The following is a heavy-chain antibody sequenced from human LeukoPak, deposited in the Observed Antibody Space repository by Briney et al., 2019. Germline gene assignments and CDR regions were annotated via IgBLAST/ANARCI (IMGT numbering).Heavy chain of an antibody. CDR1: GGSFSGYY. CDR2: INHSGST. V-gene: IGHV4-34*01. J-gene: IGHJ4*02. Sequence: SETLSLTCAVYGGSFSGYYWSWIRQPPGKGLEWIGEINHSGSTNYNPSLKSRVTISVDTSKNQFSLKLSSVTAADTAVYYCARGQTLYDFWSGYHLYFDYWGQGTLVTVSS. CDR3: ARGQTLYDFWSGYHLYFDY. D-gene: IGHD3-3*01.